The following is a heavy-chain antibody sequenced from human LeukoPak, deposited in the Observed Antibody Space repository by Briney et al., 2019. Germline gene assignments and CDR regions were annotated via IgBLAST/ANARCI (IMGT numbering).Heavy chain of an antibody. V-gene: IGHV3-48*01. CDR2: ISSSSSTI. CDR3: AKPASSGLPYYFDY. CDR1: GFTFSSYG. J-gene: IGHJ4*02. D-gene: IGHD3-22*01. Sequence: TGGSLRLSCAASGFTFSSYGMTWVRQAPGKGLEWVPYISSSSSTIYYADSVKGRFTISRDNAKNTLYLQMNSLRAEDTAVYYCAKPASSGLPYYFDYWGQGTLVTVSS.